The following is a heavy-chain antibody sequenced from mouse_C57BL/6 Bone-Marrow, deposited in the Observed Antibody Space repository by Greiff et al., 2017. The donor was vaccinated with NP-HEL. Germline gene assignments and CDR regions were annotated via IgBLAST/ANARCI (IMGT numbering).Heavy chain of an antibody. CDR1: GYTFTSYW. J-gene: IGHJ1*03. Sequence: QVQLQQPGAELVKPGASVKMSCKASGYTFTSYWITWVKQRPGQGLEWIGDIYPGSGSTNYNEKFKSKATLTVDTSSSTAYMQLSSLTSEDSAVYYCARLEGYYGSRYGYFDVWGTGTTVTVSS. CDR3: ARLEGYYGSRYGYFDV. CDR2: IYPGSGST. V-gene: IGHV1-55*01. D-gene: IGHD1-1*01.